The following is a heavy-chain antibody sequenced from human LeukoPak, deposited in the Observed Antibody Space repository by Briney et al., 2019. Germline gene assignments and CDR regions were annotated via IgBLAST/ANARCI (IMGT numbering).Heavy chain of an antibody. D-gene: IGHD3-16*01. CDR2: INAGNGNT. CDR3: AKEWRGGGGALDY. Sequence: ASVKVSCKASGYTFTSYALHWVRQAPGQWLEWMGWINAGNGNTKYSQNFQGRVTITRDTSASTGYMELSSLISEDTAVYYCAKEWRGGGGALDYWGQGTLVTVSS. V-gene: IGHV1-3*01. CDR1: GYTFTSYA. J-gene: IGHJ4*02.